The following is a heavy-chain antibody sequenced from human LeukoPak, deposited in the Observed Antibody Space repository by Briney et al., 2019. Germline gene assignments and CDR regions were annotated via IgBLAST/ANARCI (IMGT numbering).Heavy chain of an antibody. V-gene: IGHV1-69*06. J-gene: IGHJ4*02. CDR3: ARGIRLGEFAFDY. CDR2: IIPIFGTT. Sequence: SVKVSCKASGGTFSSYAISWVRQAPGQGLEWMGGIIPIFGTTNYAQKFQDRVTITADKSTSTAYMELSSLRSEDTAVYYCARGIRLGEFAFDYWGQGTLVTVSS. CDR1: GGTFSSYA. D-gene: IGHD3-16*01.